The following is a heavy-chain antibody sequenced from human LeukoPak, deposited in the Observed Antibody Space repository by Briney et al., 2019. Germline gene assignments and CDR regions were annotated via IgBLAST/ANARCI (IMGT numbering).Heavy chain of an antibody. CDR1: GYTFTSYG. V-gene: IGHV1-18*01. D-gene: IGHD5-18*01. J-gene: IGHJ4*02. Sequence: GASVKVSCKASGYTFTSYGISWVRQASGQGLEWMGWISAYNGNTNYAQKLQGRVTMTTDTSTSTAYMELRSLRSDDTAVYYCARVGLIQLWGNSNDYWGQGTLVTVSS. CDR2: ISAYNGNT. CDR3: ARVGLIQLWGNSNDY.